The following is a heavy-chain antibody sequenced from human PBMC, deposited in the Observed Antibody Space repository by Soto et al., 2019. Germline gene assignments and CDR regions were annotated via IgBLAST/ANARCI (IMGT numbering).Heavy chain of an antibody. CDR2: ISYDGTNK. Sequence: QVQLVESGGGVVQPGRSLRLSCAASGFTFSTYGMHWVRQAPGKGLEWVALISYDGTNKNYADSVKGRFTISRDNSRTTLYLQMNSLRPEDTALYYCAKVWVGYCGSISCLYGMDVWGQGTTVTVSS. D-gene: IGHD2-2*01. J-gene: IGHJ6*02. CDR1: GFTFSTYG. CDR3: AKVWVGYCGSISCLYGMDV. V-gene: IGHV3-30*18.